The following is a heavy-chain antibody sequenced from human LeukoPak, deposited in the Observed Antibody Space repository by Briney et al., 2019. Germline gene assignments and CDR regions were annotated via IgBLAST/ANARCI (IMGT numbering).Heavy chain of an antibody. CDR1: RFTFSSYA. V-gene: IGHV3-30*04. D-gene: IGHD2-21*01. Sequence: GGSLRLSCAASRFTFSSYAMHWVRQAPGKGLVWVTVISEDGTNKFYAESVKGRFTVSRDNSKNMLYLQMNSLRGEDTAVYYCALGDFRFWGQGTLVTVSS. CDR3: ALGDFRF. J-gene: IGHJ4*02. CDR2: ISEDGTNK.